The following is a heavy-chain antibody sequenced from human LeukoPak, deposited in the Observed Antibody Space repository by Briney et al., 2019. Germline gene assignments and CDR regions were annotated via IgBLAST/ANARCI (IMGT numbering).Heavy chain of an antibody. J-gene: IGHJ4*02. D-gene: IGHD1-7*01. V-gene: IGHV4-39*01. Sequence: SETLSLTCTASGGSISSSSYYWGWLRQPPGKGLEWIGSIYYSGSTYYNPSLKSRVTISVDTSKNQFSLKLSSVTAADTAVYYCARHQLLGDYSDYWGQGTLVTVSS. CDR2: IYYSGST. CDR3: ARHQLLGDYSDY. CDR1: GGSISSSSYY.